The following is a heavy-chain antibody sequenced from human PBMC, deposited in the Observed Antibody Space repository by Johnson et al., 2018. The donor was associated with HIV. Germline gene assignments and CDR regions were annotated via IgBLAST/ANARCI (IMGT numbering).Heavy chain of an antibody. V-gene: IGHV3-64*04. D-gene: IGHD1-14*01. CDR1: GFTFSSYA. Sequence: QVQLVESGGGVVQPGGSLRLSCAASGFTFSSYAMHWVRLAPGKGLEYVSGISTNGGNKYYADSVKGRFIISRDNPKNTLYLQMNSLRAEDTAIYYCARPRRRGVDGFDIWGQGTMVTVSS. CDR3: ARPRRRGVDGFDI. CDR2: ISTNGGNK. J-gene: IGHJ3*02.